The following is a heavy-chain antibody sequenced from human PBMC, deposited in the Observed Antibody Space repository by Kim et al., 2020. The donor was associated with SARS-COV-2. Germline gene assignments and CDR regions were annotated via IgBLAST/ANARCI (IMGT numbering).Heavy chain of an antibody. D-gene: IGHD3-10*02. CDR3: ARGKDCSGSQFDP. Sequence: ADSVKGRFTISGDHSKNTLELQRNSMRAEDTAVYYWARGKDCSGSQFDPWGQGTLVTVSS. J-gene: IGHJ5*02. V-gene: IGHV3-30*01.